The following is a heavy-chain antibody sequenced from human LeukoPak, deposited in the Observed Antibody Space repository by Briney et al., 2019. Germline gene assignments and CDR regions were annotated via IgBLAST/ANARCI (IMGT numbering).Heavy chain of an antibody. CDR1: GFTFSSYA. V-gene: IGHV4-34*01. Sequence: GSLRLSCAASGFTFSSYAMSWIRQPPGKGLEWIGEINHSGSTNYNPSLKSLVTISVDASKNHSSLKLSSVAAADTAVYYCARGPPKWYWGQGTLVTVSA. D-gene: IGHD1-26*01. CDR2: INHSGST. J-gene: IGHJ4*02. CDR3: ARGPPKWY.